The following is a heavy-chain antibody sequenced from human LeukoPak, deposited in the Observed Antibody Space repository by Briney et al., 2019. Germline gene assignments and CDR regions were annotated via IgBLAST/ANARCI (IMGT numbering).Heavy chain of an antibody. CDR3: ARDRYDILTGYYQLNWFDP. CDR2: IIPIFGTA. D-gene: IGHD3-9*01. V-gene: IGHV1-69*05. J-gene: IGHJ5*02. CDR1: GGTFSSYA. Sequence: SVKVSCKXSGGTFSSYAISWVRQAPGQGLEWMGGIIPIFGTANYAQKFQGRVTITTDESTSTAYMELSSLRSEDTAVYYCARDRYDILTGYYQLNWFDPWGQGTLVTVSS.